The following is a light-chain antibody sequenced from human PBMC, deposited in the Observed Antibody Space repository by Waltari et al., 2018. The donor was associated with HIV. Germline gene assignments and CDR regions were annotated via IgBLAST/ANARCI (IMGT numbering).Light chain of an antibody. V-gene: IGKV2-28*01. CDR3: MQALQTPRT. J-gene: IGKJ1*01. CDR2: MTS. CDR1: QSLLHTNGHNY. Sequence: EMVMTQSPLSLPVTPGEPASISCRSNQSLLHTNGHNYLDWYFQKPGHSPQVLIYMTSNRASGVPDRFSGTGSGSDFALKISRVEAEDVGIYYCMQALQTPRTFGQGTKVEIK.